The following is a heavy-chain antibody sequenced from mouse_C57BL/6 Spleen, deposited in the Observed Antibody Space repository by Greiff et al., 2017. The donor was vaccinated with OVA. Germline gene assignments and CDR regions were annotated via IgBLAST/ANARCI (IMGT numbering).Heavy chain of an antibody. CDR1: GFTFSSYA. D-gene: IGHD2-4*01. V-gene: IGHV5-4*01. CDR3: ARGDYDALWYFDV. J-gene: IGHJ1*03. Sequence: VQLVESGGGLVKPGGSLKLSCAASGFTFSSYAMSWVRQTPEKRLEWVATISDGGSYTYYPDNVKGRFTISRDNAKNNLYLQMSHLKSEDTAMYYCARGDYDALWYFDVWGTGTTVTVSS. CDR2: ISDGGSYT.